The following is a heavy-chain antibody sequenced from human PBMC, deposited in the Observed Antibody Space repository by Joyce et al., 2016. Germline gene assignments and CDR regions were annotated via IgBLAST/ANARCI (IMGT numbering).Heavy chain of an antibody. D-gene: IGHD4-23*01. J-gene: IGHJ5*02. CDR3: ARGLVRALNWFDP. Sequence: QVQLVQSGAEVKKPGASVKVSCQASGYTFTDCYMHWVRQAPGQGLEWMGRIKPNGGGTDYAQKCQGRVTKTRDTSISTAYMELSRLRSDDTAVYYCARGLVRALNWFDPWGQGTLVTVSS. CDR1: GYTFTDCY. CDR2: IKPNGGGT. V-gene: IGHV1-2*06.